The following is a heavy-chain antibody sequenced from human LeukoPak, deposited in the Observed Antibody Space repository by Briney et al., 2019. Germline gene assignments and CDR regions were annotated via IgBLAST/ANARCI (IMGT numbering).Heavy chain of an antibody. Sequence: SETLSLTCTVSGGSISSSSYYWGWIRQPPGKGLEWIGSIYYSGSTYYNPSLKSRVTISVDTSKNQFSLKLSSVTAADTAVYYCAREAPDYYGSVSYRDMDVWGKGTTVTISS. CDR1: GGSISSSSYY. CDR2: IYYSGST. J-gene: IGHJ6*03. D-gene: IGHD3-10*01. V-gene: IGHV4-39*07. CDR3: AREAPDYYGSVSYRDMDV.